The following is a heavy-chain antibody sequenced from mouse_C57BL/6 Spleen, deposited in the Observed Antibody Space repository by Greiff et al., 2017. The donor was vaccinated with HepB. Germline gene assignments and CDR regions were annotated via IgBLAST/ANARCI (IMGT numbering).Heavy chain of an antibody. Sequence: EVQLVESGGGLVKPGGSLKLSCAASGFTFSDYGMHWVRQAPEKGLEWVAYISSGSSTIYYADTVKGRFTISRDNAKNTLFLHMTSLRSEDTAMYYCARAYYGNSYAMDYWGQGTSVTVSS. CDR3: ARAYYGNSYAMDY. CDR1: GFTFSDYG. CDR2: ISSGSSTI. J-gene: IGHJ4*01. V-gene: IGHV5-17*01. D-gene: IGHD2-10*01.